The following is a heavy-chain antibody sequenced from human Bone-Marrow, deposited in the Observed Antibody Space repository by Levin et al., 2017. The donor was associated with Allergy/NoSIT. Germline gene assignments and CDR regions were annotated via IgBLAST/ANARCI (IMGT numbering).Heavy chain of an antibody. CDR1: GFTFDDYA. D-gene: IGHD1-1*01. J-gene: IGHJ6*02. V-gene: IGHV3-9*01. Sequence: SLKISCAASGFTFDDYALYWVRQAPGKGLEWVSGISWNSGIIQYADSVQGRFTVSRDNANSSLYLQMNGLRPEDTALYYCAQGCLAKQLAPGFDYYYGMDVWGQGTTVTVSS. CDR2: ISWNSGII. CDR3: AQGCLAKQLAPGFDYYYGMDV.